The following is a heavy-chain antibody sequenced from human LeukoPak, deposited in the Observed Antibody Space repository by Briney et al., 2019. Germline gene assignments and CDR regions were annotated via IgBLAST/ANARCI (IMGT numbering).Heavy chain of an antibody. CDR1: GGSISGSSYY. Sequence: PSETLSLTCTVSGGSISGSSYYWGWIRQPPGKGLEWIGSIYYSGSTYYNPSLKSRVTISVDTSKNQFSLKLSSVTAADTAVYYCARVYSSGWYYYYYYMDVWGKGTTVTVSS. D-gene: IGHD6-19*01. V-gene: IGHV4-39*01. CDR2: IYYSGST. J-gene: IGHJ6*03. CDR3: ARVYSSGWYYYYYYMDV.